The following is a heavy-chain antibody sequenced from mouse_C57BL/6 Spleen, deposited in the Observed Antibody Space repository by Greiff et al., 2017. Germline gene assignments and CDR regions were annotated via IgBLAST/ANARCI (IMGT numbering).Heavy chain of an antibody. D-gene: IGHD3-2*02. CDR1: GYSFTGYY. CDR2: INPSTGDT. J-gene: IGHJ3*01. Sequence: EVQLQQSGPELVKPGASVKISCKASGYSFTGYYMNWVKQSPEKSLEWIGEINPSTGDTTYNQKFKAKATLTVDKSSSTAYMQLKSLTSEDSAVYYCARKGSAGYVPFAYWGQGTLVTVAA. V-gene: IGHV1-42*01. CDR3: ARKGSAGYVPFAY.